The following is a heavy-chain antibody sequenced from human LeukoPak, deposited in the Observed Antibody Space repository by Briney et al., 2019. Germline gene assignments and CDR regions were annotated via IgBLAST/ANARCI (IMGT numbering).Heavy chain of an antibody. J-gene: IGHJ4*02. V-gene: IGHV3-7*01. Sequence: GGSLRLSCAASRFTFSSFWMSWVRQAPGKGLEWVANIKQDEGEKYYVDSVKGRFTISRDNAKNSLYLQMNSLRVEDTAVYYCARDKVVGATYLDYWGQGTLVTVSA. CDR1: RFTFSSFW. D-gene: IGHD1-26*01. CDR2: IKQDEGEK. CDR3: ARDKVVGATYLDY.